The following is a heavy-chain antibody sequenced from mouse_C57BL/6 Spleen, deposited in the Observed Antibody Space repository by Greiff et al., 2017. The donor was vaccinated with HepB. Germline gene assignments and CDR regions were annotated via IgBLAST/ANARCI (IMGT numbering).Heavy chain of an antibody. Sequence: EVQLQESGGGLVQPGGSLKLSCAASGFTFSDYYMYWVRQTPEKRLEWVAYISNGGGSTYYPDTVKGRFTISRDNAKNTLYLQMSRLKSEDTAMYYCARPFYYDYDDGPYAMDYWGQGTSVTVSS. CDR3: ARPFYYDYDDGPYAMDY. J-gene: IGHJ4*01. D-gene: IGHD2-4*01. CDR1: GFTFSDYY. V-gene: IGHV5-12*01. CDR2: ISNGGGST.